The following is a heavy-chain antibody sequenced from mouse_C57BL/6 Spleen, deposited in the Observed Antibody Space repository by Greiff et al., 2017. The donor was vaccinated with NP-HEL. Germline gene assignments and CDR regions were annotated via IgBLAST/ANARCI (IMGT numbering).Heavy chain of an antibody. CDR1: GYTFTSYG. CDR3: ARGFTTVVAFDY. CDR2: IFPRSGNT. V-gene: IGHV1-81*01. D-gene: IGHD1-1*01. J-gene: IGHJ2*01. Sequence: VQLQQSGAELARPGASVKLSCKASGYTFTSYGISWVKQRTGQGLEWIGEIFPRSGNTYYNEKFKGKATLTADKSSSTAYMELRSLTSEDSAVYFCARGFTTVVAFDYWGQGTTLTVSS.